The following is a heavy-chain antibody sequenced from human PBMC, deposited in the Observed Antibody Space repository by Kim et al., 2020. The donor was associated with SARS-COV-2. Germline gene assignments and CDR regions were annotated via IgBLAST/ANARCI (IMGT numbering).Heavy chain of an antibody. D-gene: IGHD3-10*01. Sequence: ASVKVSCKASGYTFTGYYMNWVRQAPGQGLEWMGRINPNSVGTNYSQKFQGRVTMTRDTSISTAYMELSRLRSDDTAVYYCARARVYYYASGSSDYFDYWGQGTLVTVSS. CDR1: GYTFTGYY. CDR2: INPNSVGT. CDR3: ARARVYYYASGSSDYFDY. J-gene: IGHJ4*02. V-gene: IGHV1-2*06.